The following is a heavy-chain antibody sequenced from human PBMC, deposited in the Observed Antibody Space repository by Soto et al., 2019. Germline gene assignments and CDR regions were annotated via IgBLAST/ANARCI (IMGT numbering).Heavy chain of an antibody. V-gene: IGHV1-2*04. J-gene: IGHJ6*02. CDR2: INPNSGGT. Sequence: GASVKVSCKASGYTFTGYYMHWVRQAPGQGLEWMGWINPNSGGTNYAQKFQGWVTMTRDTSISTAYMELSGLRSDDTAVYYCARELVAPRGPRNYYYYGMDVWGQGTTVTVSS. D-gene: IGHD2-8*02. CDR1: GYTFTGYY. CDR3: ARELVAPRGPRNYYYYGMDV.